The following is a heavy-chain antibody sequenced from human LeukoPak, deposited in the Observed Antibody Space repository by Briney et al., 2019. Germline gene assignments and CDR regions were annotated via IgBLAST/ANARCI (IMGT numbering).Heavy chain of an antibody. D-gene: IGHD2-15*01. CDR2: IYTSGST. J-gene: IGHJ3*02. Sequence: SETLSLTCTVSGDSISSYYWSWIRQSAGKGLEWIGRIYTSGSTNYNPSLKSRVTMSVDTSKNQFSLKLSSVTAADTAVYYCARTYCSGGSCYYMDSGGDAFDIWGQGTMVTVSS. V-gene: IGHV4-4*07. CDR1: GDSISSYY. CDR3: ARTYCSGGSCYYMDSGGDAFDI.